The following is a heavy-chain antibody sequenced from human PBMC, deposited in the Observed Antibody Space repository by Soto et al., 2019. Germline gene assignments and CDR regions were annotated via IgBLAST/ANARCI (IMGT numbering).Heavy chain of an antibody. J-gene: IGHJ5*01. CDR1: GFSFRKYA. CDR2: ISGSGGSGRG. V-gene: IGHV3-23*01. CDR3: AKAGVGGFRGWDTFNWFDS. Sequence: EVQLLESGGGLVQPGGSLRLSCVGSGFSFRKYAMNWVRQAPGKGLEWVSGISGSGGSGRGFYADPVKGRFTISRDNSKNTLFLQMNSLRDDDGAVYYCAKAGVGGFRGWDTFNWFDSWGQGILVTVSS. D-gene: IGHD5-18*01.